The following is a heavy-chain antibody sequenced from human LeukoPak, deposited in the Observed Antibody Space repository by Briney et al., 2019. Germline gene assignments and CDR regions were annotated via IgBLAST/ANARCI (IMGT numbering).Heavy chain of an antibody. V-gene: IGHV3-23*01. CDR1: GFTFANVA. CDR2: ISSGTTT. Sequence: GGSLRVSCRASGFTFANVAMSWVRQSPGKGLEWLCGISSGTTTECADSVKGRFTISRDNSKNTPYLQMNSLRAEDTAVYYCAKDLAGSGWYFDYWGQGTLVTVSS. D-gene: IGHD6-19*01. CDR3: AKDLAGSGWYFDY. J-gene: IGHJ4*02.